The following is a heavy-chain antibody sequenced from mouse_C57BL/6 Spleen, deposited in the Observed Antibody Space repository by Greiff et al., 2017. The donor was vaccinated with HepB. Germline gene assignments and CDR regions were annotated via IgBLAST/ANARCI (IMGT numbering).Heavy chain of an antibody. CDR2: IRSKSNNYAT. J-gene: IGHJ3*01. D-gene: IGHD1-1*01. Sequence: EVQVVESGGGLVQPKGSLKLSCAASGFSFNTYAMNWVRQAPGKGLEWVARIRSKSNNYATYYADSVKDRFTISRDDSESMLYLQMNNLKTEDTAMYYCVRGGSGSWFAYWGQGTLVTVSA. CDR1: GFSFNTYA. V-gene: IGHV10-1*01. CDR3: VRGGSGSWFAY.